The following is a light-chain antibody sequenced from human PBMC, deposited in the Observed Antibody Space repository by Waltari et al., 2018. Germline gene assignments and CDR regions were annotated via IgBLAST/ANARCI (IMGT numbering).Light chain of an antibody. Sequence: QSALTQPASVSGSPGQSITISCTGTSSDVGGYTYVSWYQQHPGKAPKLKIYDVSYRPSGVSNRFSGSKSGNTASLTISGLQAEDEADYYCSSYTSSSTVIFGGGTKLTVL. CDR1: SSDVGGYTY. J-gene: IGLJ2*01. CDR3: SSYTSSSTVI. CDR2: DVS. V-gene: IGLV2-14*01.